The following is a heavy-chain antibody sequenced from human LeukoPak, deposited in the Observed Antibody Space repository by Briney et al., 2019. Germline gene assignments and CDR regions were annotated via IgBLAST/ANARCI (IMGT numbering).Heavy chain of an antibody. V-gene: IGHV3-23*01. Sequence: GGTLRLSCAASGFTFTSYGMSWVRQAPGKGLEWVSGISGSGGNTYYADSVKGRFTISRDNSKNTLYLQMNSLRAEDTAVYYCAKGGSGWSTYYYYYMDVWGKGTTVTVSS. CDR2: ISGSGGNT. D-gene: IGHD6-19*01. CDR3: AKGGSGWSTYYYYYMDV. J-gene: IGHJ6*03. CDR1: GFTFTSYG.